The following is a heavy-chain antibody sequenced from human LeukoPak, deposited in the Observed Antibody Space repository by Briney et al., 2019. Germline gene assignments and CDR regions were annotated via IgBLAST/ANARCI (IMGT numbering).Heavy chain of an antibody. Sequence: GASVKVSCKASGDTFTGYYMHWVRQAPGQGLEWMGWTNPNSGGTNYAQKFQGRVTMTRDTSINTAYMELTRLRSDDTAVYYCAKLAAPGTAYYFDYWGQGTLVTVSS. V-gene: IGHV1-2*02. CDR2: TNPNSGGT. CDR3: AKLAAPGTAYYFDY. D-gene: IGHD6-13*01. J-gene: IGHJ4*02. CDR1: GDTFTGYY.